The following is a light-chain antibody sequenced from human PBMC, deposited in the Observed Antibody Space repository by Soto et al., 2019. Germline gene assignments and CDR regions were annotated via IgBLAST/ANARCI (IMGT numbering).Light chain of an antibody. V-gene: IGKV1-5*01. CDR1: QSISSW. Sequence: IQITQSPSTLSASVGDRVTITCRASQSISSWLAWYQQKPGKAPKLLIYDASSLESGVPSRFSGSGSGTEFTLTISSLQTDDFETYYCQQYNSYSPERTFGQGTKVDIK. J-gene: IGKJ1*01. CDR3: QQYNSYSPERT. CDR2: DAS.